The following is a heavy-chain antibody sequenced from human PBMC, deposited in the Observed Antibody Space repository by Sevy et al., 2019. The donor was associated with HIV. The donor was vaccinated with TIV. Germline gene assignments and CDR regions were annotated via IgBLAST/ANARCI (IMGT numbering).Heavy chain of an antibody. CDR3: ARAGYSSGWYAGY. CDR1: GFTFSSYS. J-gene: IGHJ4*02. CDR2: ISSSSSYI. D-gene: IGHD6-19*01. V-gene: IGHV3-21*01. Sequence: GGSLRLSCAASGFTFSSYSMNWVRQAPGKGLEWVSSISSSSSYIYYADSVKGRFTISRDNAKNSLYLQMNSLRAEDTAVYCCARAGYSSGWYAGYWGQGTLVTVSS.